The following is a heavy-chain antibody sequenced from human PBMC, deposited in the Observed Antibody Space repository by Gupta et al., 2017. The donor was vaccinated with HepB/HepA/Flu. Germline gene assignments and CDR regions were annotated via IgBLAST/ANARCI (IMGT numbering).Heavy chain of an antibody. Sequence: EVQLVESGGGFVQPGGSLRLSCAASGFTFSSYNMNWVRQAPGMGLEWFSYISGSSSTIYYADSVKGRFTISRDNAENSLYLQMSSLRDEDTAVYYCARKSACDIWGQGTRVNVSS. CDR3: ARKSACDI. V-gene: IGHV3-48*02. CDR2: ISGSSSTI. J-gene: IGHJ3*02. CDR1: GFTFSSYN.